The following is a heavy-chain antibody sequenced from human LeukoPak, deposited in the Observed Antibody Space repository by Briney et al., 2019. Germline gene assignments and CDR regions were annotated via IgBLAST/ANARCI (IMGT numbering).Heavy chain of an antibody. CDR3: ARDQLRYFDWFAFPPRIDFDY. J-gene: IGHJ4*02. Sequence: PGGSLRLSCAASGFTFSSYSMNWVRQAPGKGLEWVSYISSSSSTIYYADSVKGRFTISRDNAKNSLYLQMNSLRAEDTAVYYCARDQLRYFDWFAFPPRIDFDYWGQGTLVTVSS. CDR2: ISSSSSTI. CDR1: GFTFSSYS. V-gene: IGHV3-48*01. D-gene: IGHD3-9*01.